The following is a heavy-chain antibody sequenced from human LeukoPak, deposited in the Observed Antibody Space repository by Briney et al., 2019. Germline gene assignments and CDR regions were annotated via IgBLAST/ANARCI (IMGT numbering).Heavy chain of an antibody. CDR3: ATAEIRVNSYGYLDY. CDR2: ISGSGDST. J-gene: IGHJ4*02. D-gene: IGHD5-18*01. CDR1: GFPFSSYA. Sequence: PGGSLRLSCAASGFPFSSYAMSWVRQAPGKGLEWVSGISGSGDSTYYADSVKGRFTISRDNSKNTLSFQMNSLRAEDTAIYYCATAEIRVNSYGYLDYWGQGTLVTVSS. V-gene: IGHV3-23*01.